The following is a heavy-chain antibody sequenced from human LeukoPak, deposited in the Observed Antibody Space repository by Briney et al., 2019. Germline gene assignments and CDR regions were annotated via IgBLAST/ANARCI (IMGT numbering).Heavy chain of an antibody. CDR1: GFTLSNYA. D-gene: IGHD1-1*01. J-gene: IGHJ4*02. CDR3: AKDAGTSTYFDY. V-gene: IGHV3-23*01. Sequence: GSLRLSCAASGFTLSNYAMSWVRQAPGKGLEWVSVISDSGGNAFYADSVRGRFTISRDNSKNTLYLEMNSLRAEDTAVYYCAKDAGTSTYFDYWGRGTLVTVSS. CDR2: ISDSGGNA.